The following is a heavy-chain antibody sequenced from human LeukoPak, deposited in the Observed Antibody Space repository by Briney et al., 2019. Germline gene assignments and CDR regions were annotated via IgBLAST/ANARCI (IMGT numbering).Heavy chain of an antibody. Sequence: PGGSLRLSCAASGFTFSSYSMNWVRQAPGKGLEWVSSISSSSSYIYYADSVKGRFTISRDNAKNSLYLQMSSLRAEDTAVYYCTDTGPADAFDIWGQGTMVTVSS. J-gene: IGHJ3*02. V-gene: IGHV3-21*01. CDR2: ISSSSSYI. CDR3: TDTGPADAFDI. CDR1: GFTFSSYS. D-gene: IGHD1-14*01.